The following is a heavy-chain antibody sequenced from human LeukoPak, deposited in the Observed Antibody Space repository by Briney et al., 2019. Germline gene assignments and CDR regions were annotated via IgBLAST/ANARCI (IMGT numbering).Heavy chain of an antibody. V-gene: IGHV3-74*01. CDR3: AKVGLGWLQFLYDY. D-gene: IGHD5-24*01. Sequence: GWSLRLSCAASGFTLSNYWMHWVRQAPGKGLVWVSRINTDGSRITYADSVKGRFTISRDNSKNTLYLQMNSLRAEDTAVYYCAKVGLGWLQFLYDYWGQGTLVTVSS. J-gene: IGHJ4*02. CDR1: GFTLSNYW. CDR2: INTDGSRI.